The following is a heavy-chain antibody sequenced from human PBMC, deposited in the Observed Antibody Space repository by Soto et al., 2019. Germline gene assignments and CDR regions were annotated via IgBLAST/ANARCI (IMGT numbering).Heavy chain of an antibody. CDR2: MTGGGTT. CDR1: GFTFKNYA. CDR3: AKLKGGLGRFYGLDD. J-gene: IGHJ6*02. Sequence: GGSLRLSCRASGFTFKNYAMTWGRKCPGKERQWVSLMTGGGTTDYADSAKGRFIISRDNSKNTLSLQMHNLRADDTALYYCAKLKGGLGRFYGLDDWGQGTMVTVSS. D-gene: IGHD3-3*01. V-gene: IGHV3-23*01.